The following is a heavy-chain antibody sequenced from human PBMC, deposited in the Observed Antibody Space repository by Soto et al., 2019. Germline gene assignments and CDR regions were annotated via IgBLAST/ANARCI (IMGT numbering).Heavy chain of an antibody. CDR3: ARDHRCAFDY. Sequence: EVQLVESGGGLVQPGGYLRLSCVVSGFNFDNYAMNWVRQAPGKGLEWLSWISVRSYDEEYTDSVKGRFTISRDNAKNLLYLKLNSLKDEDTAVYYCARDHRCAFDYWGQGTLVTVTS. CDR2: ISVRSYDE. J-gene: IGHJ4*02. V-gene: IGHV3-48*02. CDR1: GFNFDNYA.